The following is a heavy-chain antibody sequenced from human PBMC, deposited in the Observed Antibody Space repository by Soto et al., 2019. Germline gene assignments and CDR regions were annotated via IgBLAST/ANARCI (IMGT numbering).Heavy chain of an antibody. J-gene: IGHJ6*02. Sequence: GGSLRLSCAASGFSFSTYGMHWVRQAPGKGLEWVAFISNDGSNKYYADSVKGRFTISRDNSKNTLYLQMGSLRAEDMAVYYCARRIPFGYGMDVRGQGTTVTVSS. D-gene: IGHD2-21*01. CDR1: GFSFSTYG. CDR2: ISNDGSNK. V-gene: IGHV3-30*03. CDR3: ARRIPFGYGMDV.